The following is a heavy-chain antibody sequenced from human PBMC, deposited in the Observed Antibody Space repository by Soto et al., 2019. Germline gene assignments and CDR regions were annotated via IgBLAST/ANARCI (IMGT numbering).Heavy chain of an antibody. CDR3: AKDPYGDRFC. Sequence: QVQLVESGGGVVPPGMSLRLSCAASSFTFTSYDLHWVRQAPGKGLEWGAFISSDGTKKYYAASVKGRFPISRDNSKNTLYLQMNSLRPEDTAVYHCAKDPYGDRFCWGQGTLITVSS. D-gene: IGHD4-17*01. J-gene: IGHJ4*02. CDR1: SFTFTSYD. V-gene: IGHV3-30*18. CDR2: ISSDGTKK.